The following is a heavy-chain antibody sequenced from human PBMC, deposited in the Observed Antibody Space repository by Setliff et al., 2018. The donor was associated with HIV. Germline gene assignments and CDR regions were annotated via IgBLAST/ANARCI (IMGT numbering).Heavy chain of an antibody. D-gene: IGHD6-19*01. CDR1: GFTFYTYA. CDR3: AKPLPTANGWHRVFDF. V-gene: IGHV3-23*01. J-gene: IGHJ4*02. CDR2: FGYSGSDT. Sequence: GSLRLSCAASGFTFYTYAMSWVRQAPGKGLEWVSTFGYSGSDTYYADSVKGRFTISRDNSKGILYLQMNSLRVEDTAMYYCAKPLPTANGWHRVFDFWGQVTSVTVSS.